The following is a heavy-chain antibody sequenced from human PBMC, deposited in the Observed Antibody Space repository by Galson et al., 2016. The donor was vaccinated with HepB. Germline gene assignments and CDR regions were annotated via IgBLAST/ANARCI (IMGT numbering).Heavy chain of an antibody. V-gene: IGHV5-51*01. Sequence: QSGAEVKNPGESLKISCKGSGYSFTNYWIAWVRQMPGKGLEWMGIIYPGDSDTRYSPAFQGQVTISADKSISTAYLQWSSLKASDTAMYYCARSHSSSWYFQGVYWGQGTLVTVYS. CDR3: ARSHSSSWYFQGVY. CDR2: IYPGDSDT. J-gene: IGHJ4*02. CDR1: GYSFTNYW. D-gene: IGHD6-13*01.